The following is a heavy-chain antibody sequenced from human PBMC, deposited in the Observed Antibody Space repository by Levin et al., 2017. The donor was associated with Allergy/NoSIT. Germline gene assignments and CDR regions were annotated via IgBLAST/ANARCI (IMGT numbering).Heavy chain of an antibody. CDR1: GFTFNSYA. V-gene: IGHV3-23*01. CDR2: ISSTGSDT. CDR3: ARVTNWNDLDAFDF. D-gene: IGHD1-1*01. Sequence: ETLSLTCAASGFTFNSYALSWVRQAPGKGLEWVSTISSTGSDTNYADSMKGRFTISRDNSKNTVSLQMNRLRVEDTAIYFCARVTNWNDLDAFDFWGHGTLVTVSS. J-gene: IGHJ3*01.